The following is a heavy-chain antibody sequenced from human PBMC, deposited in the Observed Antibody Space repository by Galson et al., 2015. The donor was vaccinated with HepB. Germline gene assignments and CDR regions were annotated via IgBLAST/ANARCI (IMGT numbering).Heavy chain of an antibody. CDR3: AKSRFLEWVGSSGKEYNYYAMNV. CDR1: GGTFSRYYA. Sequence: SVKVSCKASGGTFSRYYAISWVRQAPGQGLEWMGTLIPIFGTTNYPQKFQGRVTITADGSTTTAYMELSSLKSEDTAIYYCAKSRFLEWVGSSGKEYNYYAMNVWGQGTTVTVSS. D-gene: IGHD3-3*01. CDR2: LIPIFGTT. J-gene: IGHJ6*02. V-gene: IGHV1-69*13.